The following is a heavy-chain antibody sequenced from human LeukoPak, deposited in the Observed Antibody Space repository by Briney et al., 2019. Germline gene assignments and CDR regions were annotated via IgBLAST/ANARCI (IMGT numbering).Heavy chain of an antibody. CDR2: ISYDGSNK. CDR1: GFTFSSYA. Sequence: GRSLRLSCAASGFTFSSYAMHWVRQAPGKGLEWVAVISYDGSNKYCADSVKGRFTISRDNSKNTLHLQMNSLRAEDTAVYYCARDLGYYYGSGSYMQYYYYYYGMDVWGQGTTVTVSS. CDR3: ARDLGYYYGSGSYMQYYYYYYGMDV. V-gene: IGHV3-30*04. J-gene: IGHJ6*02. D-gene: IGHD3-10*01.